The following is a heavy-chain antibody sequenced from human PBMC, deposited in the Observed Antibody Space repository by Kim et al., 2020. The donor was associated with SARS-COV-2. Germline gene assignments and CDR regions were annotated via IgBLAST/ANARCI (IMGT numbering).Heavy chain of an antibody. Sequence: ASVKVSCKASGYTFTGYYMHWVRQAPGQGLEWMGWINTNSGGTNYAQKFQGRVIMTRDTSISTAYMELSRLRSDDTAVYYCATERGIYGSGSYWLFAYWGQGTLVTVSS. D-gene: IGHD3-10*01. CDR2: INTNSGGT. CDR1: GYTFTGYY. V-gene: IGHV1-2*02. J-gene: IGHJ4*02. CDR3: ATERGIYGSGSYWLFAY.